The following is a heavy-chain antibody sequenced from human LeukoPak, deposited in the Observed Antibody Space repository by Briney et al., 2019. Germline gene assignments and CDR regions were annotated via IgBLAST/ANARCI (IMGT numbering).Heavy chain of an antibody. CDR2: ISYSGNNY. D-gene: IGHD2-2*01. Sequence: GGSLRLSCAASGFTFSHYAMHWVRQAPGEGLQWVAFISYSGNNYYYADSVKGRFIISRDDSKNTLYVEMNSLRLDDTAIYYCARGPPASRSGAHFDYWGQGSLVTVSP. J-gene: IGHJ4*02. CDR1: GFTFSHYA. V-gene: IGHV3-30*03. CDR3: ARGPPASRSGAHFDY.